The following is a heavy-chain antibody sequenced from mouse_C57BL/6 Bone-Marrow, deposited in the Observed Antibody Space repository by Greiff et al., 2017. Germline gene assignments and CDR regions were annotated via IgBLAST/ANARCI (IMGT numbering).Heavy chain of an antibody. J-gene: IGHJ2*01. Sequence: QVQLKQSGAELARPGASVKTSCKASGYTFTSYTMHWVKQRPGQGLEWIGYINPSSGYTKYNQKFKDKATLTADKSSSTAYMQLSSLTSEDSAVYYCARCYYGNYRQYFDYWGQGTTLTVSS. CDR1: GYTFTSYT. V-gene: IGHV1-4*01. CDR2: INPSSGYT. CDR3: ARCYYGNYRQYFDY. D-gene: IGHD2-1*01.